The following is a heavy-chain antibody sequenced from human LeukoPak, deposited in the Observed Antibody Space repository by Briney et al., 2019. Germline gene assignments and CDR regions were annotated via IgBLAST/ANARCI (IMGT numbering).Heavy chain of an antibody. J-gene: IGHJ4*02. CDR1: GGSISSYY. D-gene: IGHD3-16*02. CDR3: ARANYDYVWGSYRLDY. CDR2: IYTSGST. Sequence: PSETLSLTCTVSGGSISSYYWSWIRQPAGKGLEWIGRIYTSGSTSYNPSLKSRVTMSVDTSKNQFSLKLSSVTAADTAVYYCARANYDYVWGSYRLDYWGQGTLVTVPS. V-gene: IGHV4-4*07.